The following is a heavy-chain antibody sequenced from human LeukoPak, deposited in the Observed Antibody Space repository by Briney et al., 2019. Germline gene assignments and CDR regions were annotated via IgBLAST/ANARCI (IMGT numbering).Heavy chain of an antibody. CDR1: GFTFSSYG. Sequence: GGSLRLSCAASGFTFSSYGMHWVRQAPGKGLEWVAVIWYYGSNKYYADSVKGRFTISRDNSKNTLYLQMNSLRAEDTAVYYCARDRCSHGVCYKDYWGQGTLVTVSS. CDR3: ARDRCSHGVCYKDY. D-gene: IGHD2-8*01. V-gene: IGHV3-33*01. J-gene: IGHJ4*02. CDR2: IWYYGSNK.